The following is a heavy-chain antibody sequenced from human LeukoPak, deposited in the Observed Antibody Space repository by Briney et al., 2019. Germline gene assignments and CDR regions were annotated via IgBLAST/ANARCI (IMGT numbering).Heavy chain of an antibody. D-gene: IGHD3-22*01. CDR3: ARSESEVVAMIVVVYFDY. V-gene: IGHV1-2*02. J-gene: IGHJ4*02. Sequence: ASVKVSCKASGYTFTGYYMHLVRQAPGQGLEWMGWINPNSGGTNYAQKFQGRVTMTRDTSISTAYMELSRLRSDDTAVYYCARSESEVVAMIVVVYFDYWGQGTLVTVSS. CDR2: INPNSGGT. CDR1: GYTFTGYY.